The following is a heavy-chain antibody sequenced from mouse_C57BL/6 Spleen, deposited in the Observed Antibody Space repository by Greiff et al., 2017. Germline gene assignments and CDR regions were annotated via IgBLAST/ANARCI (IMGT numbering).Heavy chain of an antibody. V-gene: IGHV10-1*01. D-gene: IGHD3-3*01. CDR3: VRLGGGYWYFDV. J-gene: IGHJ1*03. CDR2: IRSKSNNYAT. CDR1: GFSFNTYA. Sequence: GGGLVQPKGSLKLSCAASGFSFNTYAMNWVRQAPGKGLEWVARIRSKSNNYATYYADSVKDRFTISRDDSESMLYLQMNNLKTEDTAMYYCVRLGGGYWYFDVWGTGTTVTVSS.